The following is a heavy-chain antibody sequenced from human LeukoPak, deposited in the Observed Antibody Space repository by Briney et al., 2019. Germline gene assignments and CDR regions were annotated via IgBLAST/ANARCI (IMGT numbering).Heavy chain of an antibody. Sequence: ASVKVSCKASGYTFTDYYMHWVRQAPGQGLEWMGWINPNSGGTNYAQKFQGRVTMTTDTSISTAYMEVSRLRSDDTAVYYCAREPHSSSWFRGGYGMDVWGQGTTVTVSS. CDR3: AREPHSSSWFRGGYGMDV. CDR1: GYTFTDYY. J-gene: IGHJ6*02. CDR2: INPNSGGT. V-gene: IGHV1-2*02. D-gene: IGHD6-13*01.